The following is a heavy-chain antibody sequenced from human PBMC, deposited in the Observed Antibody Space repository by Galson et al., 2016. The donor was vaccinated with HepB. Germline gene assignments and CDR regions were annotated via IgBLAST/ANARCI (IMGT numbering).Heavy chain of an antibody. CDR1: GFTLSSYE. J-gene: IGHJ3*02. Sequence: SLRLSCAASGFTLSSYEMHWVRQAPGKGLEWVAVIWYDGSNKHYGDSVKGRFTISRDNSKNTLYLQMNSLRDEDTAVYYCARDAWSGYYARDAFDIWGQGTMVTVSS. CDR2: IWYDGSNK. V-gene: IGHV3-33*08. D-gene: IGHD3-3*01. CDR3: ARDAWSGYYARDAFDI.